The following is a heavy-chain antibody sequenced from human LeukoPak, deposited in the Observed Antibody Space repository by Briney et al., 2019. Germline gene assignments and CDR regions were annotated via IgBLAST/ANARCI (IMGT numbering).Heavy chain of an antibody. Sequence: SVKVSCKASGGTFSSYAISWVRQAPGQGLEWMGGIIPIFGTANYAQKFQGRVTITADESTSTAYMELSSLRSEDTAVYYCARDFVGATGYYYYYMDVWGKGTTVSVSS. J-gene: IGHJ6*03. D-gene: IGHD1-26*01. V-gene: IGHV1-69*13. CDR1: GGTFSSYA. CDR2: IIPIFGTA. CDR3: ARDFVGATGYYYYYMDV.